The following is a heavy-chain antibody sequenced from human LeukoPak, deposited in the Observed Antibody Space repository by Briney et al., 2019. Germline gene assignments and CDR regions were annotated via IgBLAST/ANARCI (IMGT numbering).Heavy chain of an antibody. CDR3: ARQTIDCSSTSCYPNWFDP. CDR2: IYHSGST. Sequence: PSETLSLTCSVSGHYLCSGYDWGWIRQPPGKGLEWIGSIYHSGSTYYNPSLKSRVTISVDTSKNQFSLKLSSVTAADTAVYYCARQTIDCSSTSCYPNWFDPWGQGTLVNVSS. J-gene: IGHJ5*02. CDR1: GHYLCSGYD. V-gene: IGHV4-38-2*01. D-gene: IGHD2-2*01.